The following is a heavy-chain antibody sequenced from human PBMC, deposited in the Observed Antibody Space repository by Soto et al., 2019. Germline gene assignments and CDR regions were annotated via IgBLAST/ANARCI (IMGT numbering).Heavy chain of an antibody. CDR2: INSDGSST. J-gene: IGHJ4*02. CDR1: GFTFSIYW. CDR3: ASSLLTPFDY. D-gene: IGHD7-27*01. Sequence: EVQLVESGGGLVQPGGALRLACAAAGFTFSIYWMHWVRQAPGKGLVWVSRINSDGSSTSFADSVKGRFTISRDNAKNTLYLQMNSLRAEDTAVYNSASSLLTPFDYCGQGTLVTVSS. V-gene: IGHV3-74*01.